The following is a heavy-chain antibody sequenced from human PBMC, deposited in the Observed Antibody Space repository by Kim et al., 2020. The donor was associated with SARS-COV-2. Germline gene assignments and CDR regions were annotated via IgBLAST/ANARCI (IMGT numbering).Heavy chain of an antibody. J-gene: IGHJ4*02. CDR3: ARKYYYDSSTYKYFFDY. CDR1: GFTFSIYW. V-gene: IGHV3-7*03. Sequence: GGSLRLSCAASGFTFSIYWMSWVRQAPGKGLEWVANTNQDGSGKYYVDSVKGRFTISRDNAKSSLYLQMNILRAEDTAVYYCARKYYYDSSTYKYFFDYWGQGALVTVSS. CDR2: TNQDGSGK. D-gene: IGHD3-22*01.